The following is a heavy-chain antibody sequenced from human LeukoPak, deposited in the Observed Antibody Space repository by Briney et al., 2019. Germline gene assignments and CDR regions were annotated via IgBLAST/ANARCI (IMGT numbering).Heavy chain of an antibody. J-gene: IGHJ4*02. CDR1: GFTFSSYW. CDR2: INSDGSTT. D-gene: IGHD3-16*01. Sequence: GGSLRLSCAASGFTFSSYWMHWVRQAPGKGLMWVSRINSDGSTTSYADSVNGRFTISRDNAKNTLYLQMNSLRVEDTAVYYCTRINYGWGQGTLVTVSS. V-gene: IGHV3-74*01. CDR3: TRINYG.